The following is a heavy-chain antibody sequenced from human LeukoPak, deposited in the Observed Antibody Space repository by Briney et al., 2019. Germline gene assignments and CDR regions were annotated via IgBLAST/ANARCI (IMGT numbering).Heavy chain of an antibody. CDR3: ARARGGYSSSWYPGLDP. V-gene: IGHV4-38-2*02. CDR1: DYSISNTYY. Sequence: SETLSLTCTVSDYSISNTYYWGWIRQPPGKGLEWIGNIHHSGITNYNPSLKSRVTISVDTSKNQFSLKLSSVTAADTAVYYCARARGGYSSSWYPGLDPWGQGTLVTVSS. CDR2: IHHSGIT. D-gene: IGHD6-13*01. J-gene: IGHJ5*02.